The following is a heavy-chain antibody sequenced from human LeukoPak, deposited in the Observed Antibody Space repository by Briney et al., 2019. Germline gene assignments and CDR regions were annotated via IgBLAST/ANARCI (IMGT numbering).Heavy chain of an antibody. CDR3: ARVKVFSEPIYHWFDP. D-gene: IGHD3-3*01. CDR2: IYSGGST. Sequence: GGSLRLSCAASGFTVSSNYMSWVRQAPGKGLEWVSVIYSGGSTYYADSVKGRFTISRHNSKNTLYLQMNSLRAEDTAVYYCARVKVFSEPIYHWFDPWGQGTLVTVSS. V-gene: IGHV3-53*04. CDR1: GFTVSSNY. J-gene: IGHJ5*02.